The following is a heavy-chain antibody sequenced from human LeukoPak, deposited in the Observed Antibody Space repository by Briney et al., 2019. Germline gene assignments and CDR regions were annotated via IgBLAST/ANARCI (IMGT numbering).Heavy chain of an antibody. CDR1: GYSFTSYW. CDR3: ARVYYGSGSYLQFDY. D-gene: IGHD3-10*01. Sequence: KISCKGSGYSFTSYWIGWVRQMPGKGLEWMGIIYPGDSDTRYSPSFQGQVTISAVKSISTAYLQWSSLKASDTAMYYCARVYYGSGSYLQFDYWGQGTLVTVSS. J-gene: IGHJ4*02. V-gene: IGHV5-51*01. CDR2: IYPGDSDT.